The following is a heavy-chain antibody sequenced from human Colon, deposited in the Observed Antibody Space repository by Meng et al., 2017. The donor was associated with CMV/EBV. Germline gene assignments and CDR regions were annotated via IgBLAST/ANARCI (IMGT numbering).Heavy chain of an antibody. V-gene: IGHV3-23*01. CDR1: GFAFSSFA. CDR3: AKDVHSSAFGFAEAFDI. D-gene: IGHD3-22*01. Sequence: GGSLGLSCAASGFAFSSFALSWVRQAPGKGLEWVSGISGGGATTYYADSLKGRFTISRDNSRNTLYLQMNSLRAEDTAVYYCAKDVHSSAFGFAEAFDIWGQGTKVTVSS. CDR2: ISGGGATT. J-gene: IGHJ3*02.